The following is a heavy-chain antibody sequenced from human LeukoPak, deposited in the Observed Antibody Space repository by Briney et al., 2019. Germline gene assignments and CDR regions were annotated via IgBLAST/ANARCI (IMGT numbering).Heavy chain of an antibody. CDR2: IYYSGST. Sequence: PSETLSLTCTVSGGSISSGGYYWSWIRQHPGKGLEWIGYIYYSGSTYYNPSLKSRVTISVDTSKNQFSLKLSSVTAADTAVYYCASNYDYGDFHFDYWGQGTLVTVSS. CDR1: GGSISSGGYY. CDR3: ASNYDYGDFHFDY. J-gene: IGHJ4*02. V-gene: IGHV4-31*03. D-gene: IGHD4-17*01.